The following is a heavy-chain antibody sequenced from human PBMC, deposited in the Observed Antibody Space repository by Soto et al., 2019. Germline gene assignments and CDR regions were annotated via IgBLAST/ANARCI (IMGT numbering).Heavy chain of an antibody. Sequence: SETLSLTCTVSGGSISSYYWSWIRQPPGKGLEWIGYIYYSGSTNYNPSLKSRVTISVDTSKNQFSLKLSSVTAADTAVYYCASGGLYYDSSGEFDYWGQGTMATVYS. CDR3: ASGGLYYDSSGEFDY. CDR1: GGSISSYY. D-gene: IGHD3-22*01. CDR2: IYYSGST. J-gene: IGHJ4*02. V-gene: IGHV4-59*01.